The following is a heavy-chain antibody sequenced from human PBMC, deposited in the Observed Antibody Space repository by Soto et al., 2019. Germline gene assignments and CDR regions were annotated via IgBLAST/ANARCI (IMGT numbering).Heavy chain of an antibody. D-gene: IGHD6-13*01. CDR2: INPNSGGT. V-gene: IGHV1-2*04. J-gene: IGHJ6*02. CDR1: GYTFTGYY. Sequence: ASVKVSCKASGYTFTGYYMHWVRQAPGQGLEWMGWINPNSGGTNYAQKFQGWVTMTRDTSISTAYMELSRLRSDDTAVYYCARVRSSSCGYYYYGMDVWGQGTTVTVSS. CDR3: ARVRSSSCGYYYYGMDV.